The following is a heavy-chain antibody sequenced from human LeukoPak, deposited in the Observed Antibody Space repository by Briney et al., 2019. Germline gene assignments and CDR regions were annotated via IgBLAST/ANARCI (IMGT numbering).Heavy chain of an antibody. V-gene: IGHV4-34*01. D-gene: IGHD3-10*01. J-gene: IGHJ4*02. CDR2: INHSGST. Sequence: SETLSLTCAVYGGSFSGYYLSWIRQPPGRGLEWIGEINHSGSTNYNPSLKSRVTISVDTSKNQFSLKLSSVTAADTAVYYCARGPKYYYGSGSYRTYYFDYWGQGTLVTVSS. CDR3: ARGPKYYYGSGSYRTYYFDY. CDR1: GGSFSGYY.